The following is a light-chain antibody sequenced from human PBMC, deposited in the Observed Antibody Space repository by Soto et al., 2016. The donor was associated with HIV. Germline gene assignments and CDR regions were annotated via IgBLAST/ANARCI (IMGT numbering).Light chain of an antibody. V-gene: IGLV3-21*02. J-gene: IGLJ2*01. CDR3: QVWDSSSDHPVV. Sequence: SYVVTQPPSVSVAPGQTARLTCGGNKIRDKSVHWYQQKPGQAPVLLVYDDSDRPSGIPERFSGSNSGNTATLTISGVEAGDEADYHCQVWDSSSDHPVVFGGGTKLT. CDR1: KIRDKS. CDR2: DDS.